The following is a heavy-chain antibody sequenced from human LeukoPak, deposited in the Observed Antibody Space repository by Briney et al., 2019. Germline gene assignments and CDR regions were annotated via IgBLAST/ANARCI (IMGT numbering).Heavy chain of an antibody. Sequence: ASVNVSCKAYGYAFTGYYMHWVRQAPGQGLEWMGRINPNSGGTHYAQRFQGRVTMTRDTSISAAYMELSRLRSDDTAVYYCARDIRQQREYGMDVWGQGTTVTVSS. V-gene: IGHV1-2*06. CDR2: INPNSGGT. CDR3: ARDIRQQREYGMDV. D-gene: IGHD6-13*01. CDR1: GYAFTGYY. J-gene: IGHJ6*02.